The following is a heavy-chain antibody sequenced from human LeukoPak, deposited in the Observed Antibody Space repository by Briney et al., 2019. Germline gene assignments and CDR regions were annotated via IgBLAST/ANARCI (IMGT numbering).Heavy chain of an antibody. V-gene: IGHV4-38-2*02. J-gene: IGHJ4*02. CDR3: ARRGSHMTSFDY. CDR2: IYHSGST. Sequence: SETLSLTCTVSGYSISSGYYWGWIRQPPGKGLEWIGSIYHSGSTYYNPSLKSRVTISVDTSKNQFSLKLSSVTAEDTAVYYCARRGSHMTSFDYWGQGTLVTVSS. D-gene: IGHD3-10*01. CDR1: GYSISSGYY.